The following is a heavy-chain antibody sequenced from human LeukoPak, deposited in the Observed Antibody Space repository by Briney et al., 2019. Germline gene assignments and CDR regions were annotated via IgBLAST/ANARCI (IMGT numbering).Heavy chain of an antibody. CDR3: AREPNRAYYMDV. CDR1: GFTVSSNY. CDR2: IYSGGTT. J-gene: IGHJ6*03. V-gene: IGHV3-53*01. D-gene: IGHD7-27*01. Sequence: GGSLRHSRADSGFTVSSNYMSWVRQAPGEGLEWGSVIYSGGTTYYAESVKGRFPIYRQNSKNTVYLQMNSLRVDDTAVYYCAREPNRAYYMDVWGKGPTLTVSS.